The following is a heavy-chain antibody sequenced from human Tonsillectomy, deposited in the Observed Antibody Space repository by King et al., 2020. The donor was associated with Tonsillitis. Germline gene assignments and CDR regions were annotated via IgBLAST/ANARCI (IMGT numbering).Heavy chain of an antibody. CDR2: LSYDGSNN. V-gene: IGHV3-30*18. D-gene: IGHD5-18*01. Sequence: VQLVESGGGVVQPGRSLRLSCAAFGFTFSDYGMHWVRQAPGKGLEWVASLSYDGSNNDYPASVKGRFTISRDNSKNTLYLQINSLRPEDTAVYYCAKDPRGYSYGPFDYWGQGTLVTVSS. CDR3: AKDPRGYSYGPFDY. CDR1: GFTFSDYG. J-gene: IGHJ4*02.